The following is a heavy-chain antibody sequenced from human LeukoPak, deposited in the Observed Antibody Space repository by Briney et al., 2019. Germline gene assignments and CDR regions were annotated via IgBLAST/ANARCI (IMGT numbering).Heavy chain of an antibody. V-gene: IGHV4-34*01. Sequence: SETLSLTCAVYGGSFSGYDWSWIRKPPGPGLEWIAYMYCSGSTSYNPSLKSRVTMSADTSKNQLSLKLSSVTAADTAVYYCARPYYYDSRIDPWGQGILVTVSS. CDR1: GGSFSGYD. D-gene: IGHD3-22*01. J-gene: IGHJ5*02. CDR3: ARPYYYDSRIDP. CDR2: MYCSGST.